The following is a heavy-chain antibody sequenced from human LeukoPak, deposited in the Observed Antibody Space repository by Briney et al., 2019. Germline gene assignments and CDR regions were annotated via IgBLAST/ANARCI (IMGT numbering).Heavy chain of an antibody. D-gene: IGHD3-3*01. J-gene: IGHJ6*03. CDR2: INYNKSY. CDR1: GYTISTYY. CDR3: ARGVYDFWSGYYSTGALYYYYYMDV. V-gene: IGHV4-59*07. Sequence: SATLTLSCTVSGYTISTYYFSWMRQPPGQGLEWMGYINYNKSYNNNPSLKSRVTISVDTSKNQFSLKLSSVTAADTAVYYCARGVYDFWSGYYSTGALYYYYYMDVWGKGTTVTVSS.